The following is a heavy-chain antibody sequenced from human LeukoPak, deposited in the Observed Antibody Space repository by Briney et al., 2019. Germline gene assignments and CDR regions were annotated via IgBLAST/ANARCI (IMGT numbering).Heavy chain of an antibody. D-gene: IGHD3-10*01. J-gene: IGHJ4*02. CDR3: AKDLGHYYGSGSDFDY. V-gene: IGHV3-48*04. CDR1: GFTFSSYS. CDR2: ISSSSSTI. Sequence: GGSLRLSCAASGFTFSSYSMNWVRQAPGKGLEWVSYISSSSSTIYYADSVKGRFTISRDNAKNSLYLQMNSLRAEDTAVYYCAKDLGHYYGSGSDFDYWGQGTLVTVSS.